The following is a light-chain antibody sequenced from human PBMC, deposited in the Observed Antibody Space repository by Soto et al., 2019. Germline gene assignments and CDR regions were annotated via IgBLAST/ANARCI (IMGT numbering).Light chain of an antibody. V-gene: IGLV2-14*01. J-gene: IGLJ3*02. CDR2: EVN. CDR3: SSYTGSNTWM. Sequence: QSALTQPASVSGSPGQSITISCSGTSSDIGGYKYVSWYQQHPGKVPKLMIYEVNNRPSGVSDRFSGSKSGNTASLTISGLQAEDEADYYCSSYTGSNTWMFGRGTKLTVL. CDR1: SSDIGGYKY.